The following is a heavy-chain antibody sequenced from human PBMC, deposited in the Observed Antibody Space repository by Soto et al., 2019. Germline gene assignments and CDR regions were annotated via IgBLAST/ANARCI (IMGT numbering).Heavy chain of an antibody. D-gene: IGHD4-4*01. V-gene: IGHV2-5*02. J-gene: IGHJ5*02. CDR1: GFSLSTSGVG. CDR2: IYWDDDK. Sequence: QITLKESGPTLVKPTQTLTLTCTFSGFSLSTSGVGVGWIRQPPGKALEWLALIYWDDDKRYSPSLKSRLTIXKXNSKNQVVLTMTNMDPVDTATYYCAPWALQHNWFDPWGQGTLVTVSS. CDR3: APWALQHNWFDP.